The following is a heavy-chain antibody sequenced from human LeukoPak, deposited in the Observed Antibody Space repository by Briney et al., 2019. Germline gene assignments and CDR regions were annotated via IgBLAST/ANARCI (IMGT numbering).Heavy chain of an antibody. CDR2: IGGSGDKT. D-gene: IGHD6-19*01. J-gene: IGHJ4*02. CDR3: VRRGDASSGWGDHDF. Sequence: GGSLRLSCAASGFSFNRNAISWVRQAPGKGLEWVSTIGGSGDKTFYADSVKGRFTISRDNSKNMVHLQMNSLTGEDTALYYCVRRGDASSGWGDHDFWGQGALVTVSS. CDR1: GFSFNRNA. V-gene: IGHV3-23*01.